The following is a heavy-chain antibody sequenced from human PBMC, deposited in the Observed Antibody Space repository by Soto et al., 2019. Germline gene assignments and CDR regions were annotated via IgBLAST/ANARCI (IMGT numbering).Heavy chain of an antibody. CDR2: IIPIFGTA. J-gene: IGHJ6*02. D-gene: IGHD2-2*01. V-gene: IGHV1-69*13. CDR3: ARDTGLDCSSTSCYFGAYYYYGMDV. CDR1: GGTFSSYA. Sequence: SVKVSCKASGGTFSSYAISWVRQAPGQGLEWMGGIIPIFGTANYAQKFQGRVTITADESTSTAYMELSSLRSEDTAVYYCARDTGLDCSSTSCYFGAYYYYGMDVWGQGTTVTVSS.